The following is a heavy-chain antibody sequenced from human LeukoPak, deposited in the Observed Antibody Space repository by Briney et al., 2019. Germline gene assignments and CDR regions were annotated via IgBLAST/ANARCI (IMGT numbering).Heavy chain of an antibody. J-gene: IGHJ6*02. D-gene: IGHD6-19*01. CDR3: TTVPAVAGYYYYYYGMDV. V-gene: IGHV3-15*01. CDR2: IKSKTDGGTT. CDR1: GFTFSDFY. Sequence: PGGSLRLSCAASGFTFSDFYMSWVRQAPGKGLEWVGRIKSKTDGGTTDYAAPVKGRFTISRDDSKNTLYLQMNSLKTEDTAVYYCTTVPAVAGYYYYYYGMDVWGQGTTVTVSS.